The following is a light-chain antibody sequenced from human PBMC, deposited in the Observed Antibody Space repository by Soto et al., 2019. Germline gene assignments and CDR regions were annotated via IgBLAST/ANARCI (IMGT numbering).Light chain of an antibody. J-gene: IGKJ5*01. V-gene: IGKV3-11*01. CDR2: DAS. Sequence: ESLLTQAPSTLSLSPVEIATLSCRASQSVSSYLAWYQQKPGQAPRLLIYDASNRATGIPARFSGSGSGTDFTLTISSLEPEDFAVYYCQQRSNWPITFGQGTRLEI. CDR1: QSVSSY. CDR3: QQRSNWPIT.